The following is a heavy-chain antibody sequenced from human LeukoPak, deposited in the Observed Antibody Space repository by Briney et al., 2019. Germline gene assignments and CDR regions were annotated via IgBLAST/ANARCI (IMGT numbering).Heavy chain of an antibody. CDR2: IDHSGST. Sequence: SETLSLTCAVYGGSFSGYYWSWIRRPPGKGLEWIGEIDHSGSTNYNPSLKSRVTISVDTSKNQFSLKLSSVTAADTAVYYCARAEYSSSSEAGRIEYFQHWGQGTLVTVSS. CDR1: GGSFSGYY. CDR3: ARAEYSSSSEAGRIEYFQH. V-gene: IGHV4-34*01. D-gene: IGHD6-6*01. J-gene: IGHJ1*01.